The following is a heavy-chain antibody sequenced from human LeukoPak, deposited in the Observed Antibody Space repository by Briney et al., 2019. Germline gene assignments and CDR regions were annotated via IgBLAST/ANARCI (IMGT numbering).Heavy chain of an antibody. CDR3: ARVAGSSGWYPAEDYFDY. CDR2: IYTSGST. Sequence: PSETLSLTCTVSGGSISSSYWSWIRQPAGKGLEWIGRIYTSGSTNYNPSLKSRVTMSVDTSKNQFSLKLSSVTAADTAVYYCARVAGSSGWYPAEDYFDYWGQGTLVTVSS. J-gene: IGHJ4*02. CDR1: GGSISSSY. D-gene: IGHD6-19*01. V-gene: IGHV4-4*07.